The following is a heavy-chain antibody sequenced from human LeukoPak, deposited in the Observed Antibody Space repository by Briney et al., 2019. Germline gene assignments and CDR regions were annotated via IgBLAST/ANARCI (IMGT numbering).Heavy chain of an antibody. CDR3: ARLGLGYCSGGTCCPDY. CDR2: VYPGDSDT. Sequence: AGESLKISCKDSGYSLTGYWIGWVRQMPGKGLEWMGIVYPGDSDTRYSPSFQGQVTISADKSISTAYLQWSSLKASDTAIYYCARLGLGYCSGGTCCPDYWGPGTLVTVSS. V-gene: IGHV5-51*01. CDR1: GYSLTGYW. D-gene: IGHD2-15*01. J-gene: IGHJ4*02.